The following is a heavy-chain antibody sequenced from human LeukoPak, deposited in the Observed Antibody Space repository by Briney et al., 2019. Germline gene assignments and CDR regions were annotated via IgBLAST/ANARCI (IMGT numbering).Heavy chain of an antibody. CDR3: ARASRDYYDSSGYYSMDY. Sequence: GASVKVSCKASRYTFTSYGISWVRQAPGQGLEWMGWISAYNGNTNYAQKLQGRVTMTTDTSTSTAYMELRSLRSDDTAVYYCARASRDYYDSSGYYSMDYWGQGTLVTVSS. CDR2: ISAYNGNT. D-gene: IGHD3-22*01. CDR1: RYTFTSYG. V-gene: IGHV1-18*01. J-gene: IGHJ4*02.